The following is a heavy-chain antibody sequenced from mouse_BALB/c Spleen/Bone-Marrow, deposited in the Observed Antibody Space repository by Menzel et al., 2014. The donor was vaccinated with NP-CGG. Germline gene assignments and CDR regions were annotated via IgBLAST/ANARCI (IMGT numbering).Heavy chain of an antibody. Sequence: EVQGVESGGGLVKPGGSLKLSCAASGFTFSNFAMSWARQTPDKRLEWVASISSGGSAYYPDSVKGRLSISRDNARDILFLQMSSLRSEDTAMYYCARGYDYDFDYWGQGTTLTVSS. CDR3: ARGYDYDFDY. CDR2: ISSGGSA. V-gene: IGHV5-6-5*01. CDR1: GFTFSNFA. J-gene: IGHJ2*01. D-gene: IGHD2-4*01.